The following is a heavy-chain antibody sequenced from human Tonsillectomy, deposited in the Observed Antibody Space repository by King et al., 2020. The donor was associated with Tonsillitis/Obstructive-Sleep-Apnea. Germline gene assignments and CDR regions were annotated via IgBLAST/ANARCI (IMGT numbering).Heavy chain of an antibody. CDR2: INHSGSS. J-gene: IGHJ3*02. Sequence: VQLPQWGAGLLKPSETLSLTCAVYGGSFSGYYWSWIRQPPGKGLEWIGEINHSGSSNYNPFLKSRVTISVDTSNNQFSLKLSSVTAADTAVYYCAREMSGYGLDAFDIWGHGTMVTVSS. CDR3: AREMSGYGLDAFDI. V-gene: IGHV4-34*01. CDR1: GGSFSGYY. D-gene: IGHD5-12*01.